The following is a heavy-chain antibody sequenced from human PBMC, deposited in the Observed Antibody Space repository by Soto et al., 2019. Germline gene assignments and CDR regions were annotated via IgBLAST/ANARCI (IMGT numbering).Heavy chain of an antibody. Sequence: QVQLVQSGAEVKKPGSSVKVSCKASGGTFSSYAISWVRQAPGQGLEWMGGIIPIFGTANYAQKFQGSVTITADESTSTAYMELSSLRSEDTAVYYCARYSSGWYDYYDYGMDVWGQGTTVTVSS. CDR2: IIPIFGTA. D-gene: IGHD6-19*01. J-gene: IGHJ6*02. CDR3: ARYSSGWYDYYDYGMDV. V-gene: IGHV1-69*01. CDR1: GGTFSSYA.